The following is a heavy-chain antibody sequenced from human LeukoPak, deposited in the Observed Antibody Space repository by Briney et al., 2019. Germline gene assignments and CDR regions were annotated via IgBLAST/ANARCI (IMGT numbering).Heavy chain of an antibody. CDR2: ISSSSSYI. J-gene: IGHJ5*02. CDR3: ARDQGSYYYDPGWFDP. CDR1: GFTFSSYS. D-gene: IGHD3-22*01. Sequence: GGSLRLSCAASGFTFSSYSMNWVRQAPGKGLEWVSSISSSSSYIYYADSVKGRFTISRDNAKNTLYLQMNSLRAEDTAVYYCARDQGSYYYDPGWFDPWGQGTLVTVSS. V-gene: IGHV3-21*01.